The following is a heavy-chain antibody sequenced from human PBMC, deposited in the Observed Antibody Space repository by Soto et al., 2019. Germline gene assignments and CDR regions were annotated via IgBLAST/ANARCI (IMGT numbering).Heavy chain of an antibody. CDR2: ISYDGSNK. Sequence: GGSLRLSCAASGFTFSSYGMHWVRQAPGKGLEWVAVISYDGSNKYYADSVKGRFTISRDNSKNTLYLQMNSLRAEDTAVYYCAKDEYEWIWSGYLYYYYYYGMDVWGQGTTVTVSS. J-gene: IGHJ6*02. CDR1: GFTFSSYG. V-gene: IGHV3-30*18. D-gene: IGHD3-3*01. CDR3: AKDEYEWIWSGYLYYYYYYGMDV.